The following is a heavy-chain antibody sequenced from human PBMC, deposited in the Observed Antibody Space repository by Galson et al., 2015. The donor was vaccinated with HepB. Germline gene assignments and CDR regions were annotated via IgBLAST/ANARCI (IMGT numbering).Heavy chain of an antibody. Sequence: GGSISSGDYYWSWIRQPPGKGLEWIGYIYYSGSTYYNPSLKSRVTISVDTSKNQFSLKLSSVTAADTAVYYCARESAHEYYFDYWGQGTLVTVSS. V-gene: IGHV4-30-4*01. J-gene: IGHJ4*02. CDR3: ARESAHEYYFDY. CDR1: GGSISSGDYY. CDR2: IYYSGST.